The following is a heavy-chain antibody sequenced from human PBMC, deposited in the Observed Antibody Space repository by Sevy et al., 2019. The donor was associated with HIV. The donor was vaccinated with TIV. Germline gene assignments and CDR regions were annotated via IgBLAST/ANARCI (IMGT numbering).Heavy chain of an antibody. CDR1: GFTFSSYA. CDR3: ARSSVYAMGERFDVGLYYGMDV. D-gene: IGHD2-8*01. CDR2: ISYDGSNK. J-gene: IGHJ6*02. V-gene: IGHV3-30*04. Sequence: GGSLRLSCAASGFTFSSYAMHWVRQAPGKGLEWVAVISYDGSNKYYADSVKGRFTISRDNSKITLYLQMNSLRAEDTAVYYCARSSVYAMGERFDVGLYYGMDVWGQGTTVTVSS.